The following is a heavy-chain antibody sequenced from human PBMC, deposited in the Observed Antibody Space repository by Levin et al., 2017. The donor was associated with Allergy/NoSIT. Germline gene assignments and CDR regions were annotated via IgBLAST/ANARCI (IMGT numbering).Heavy chain of an antibody. CDR1: GYTFTGYY. D-gene: IGHD3-10*01. V-gene: IGHV1-2*02. CDR2: INPNSGGT. CDR3: ARLSSFPEGSGSYYTGYYYYYMDV. J-gene: IGHJ6*03. Sequence: GASVKVSCKASGYTFTGYYMHWVRQAPGQGLEWMGWINPNSGGTNYAQKFQGRVTMTRDTSISTAYMELSRLRSDDTAVYYCARLSSFPEGSGSYYTGYYYYYMDVWGKGTTVTVSS.